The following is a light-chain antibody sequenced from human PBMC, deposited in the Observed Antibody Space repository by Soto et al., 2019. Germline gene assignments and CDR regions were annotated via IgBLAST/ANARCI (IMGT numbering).Light chain of an antibody. CDR3: QQYGDSPRK. J-gene: IGKJ1*01. CDR2: GAF. V-gene: IGKV3-20*01. CDR1: QSVSSNY. Sequence: EIVLAQAPGGLCLSQGERATVSWRASQSVSSNYLAWYQQKPGQAPRLLISGAFSRATGIPDRFSGSGSGTDFTLTISRLEPEDFAVYYCQQYGDSPRKFGQGNKVDIK.